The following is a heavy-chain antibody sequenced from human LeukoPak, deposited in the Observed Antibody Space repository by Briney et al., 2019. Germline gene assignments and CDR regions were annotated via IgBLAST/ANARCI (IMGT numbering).Heavy chain of an antibody. V-gene: IGHV3-21*01. CDR3: ATLSISSSWYGGAFDI. CDR2: ISSSSSYI. J-gene: IGHJ3*02. CDR1: GFTFSSYS. Sequence: PGGSLRLSCAASGFTFSSYSMNWVRQAPGKGLEWVSSISSSSSYIYYADSVKGRFTISRDNAKNSLYLQMNSLRAEDTAVYYCATLSISSSWYGGAFDIWGQGTMVTVSS. D-gene: IGHD6-13*01.